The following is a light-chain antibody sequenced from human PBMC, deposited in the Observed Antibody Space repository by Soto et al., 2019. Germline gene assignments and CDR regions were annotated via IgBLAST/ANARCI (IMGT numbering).Light chain of an antibody. CDR3: QTWGTGIGV. V-gene: IGLV4-69*01. CDR2: LNSDGSH. J-gene: IGLJ3*02. Sequence: QLVLTQSPSASASLGASVKLTCTLSSGHSSYAIAWHQQQPETGPRYLMKLNSDGSHNKGDGIPDRFSGSSSGAERYLTISSRQSEDEADYYCQTWGTGIGVFGGGTKLTVL. CDR1: SGHSSYA.